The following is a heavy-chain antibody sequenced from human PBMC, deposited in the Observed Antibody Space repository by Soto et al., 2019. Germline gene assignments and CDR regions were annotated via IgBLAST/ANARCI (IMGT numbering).Heavy chain of an antibody. Sequence: ASVKVSCKASGYTFTGYYMHWVLQAPGQGLEWMGWINPNSGGTNYAQKFQGWVTMTRDTSISTAYMELSRLRSDDTAVYYCARGGVYYDILTGSPNWFDPWGQGTLVTVSS. D-gene: IGHD3-9*01. J-gene: IGHJ5*02. V-gene: IGHV1-2*04. CDR2: INPNSGGT. CDR1: GYTFTGYY. CDR3: ARGGVYYDILTGSPNWFDP.